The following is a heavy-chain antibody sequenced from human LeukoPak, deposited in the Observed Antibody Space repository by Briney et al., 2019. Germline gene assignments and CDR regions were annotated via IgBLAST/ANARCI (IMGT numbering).Heavy chain of an antibody. CDR2: INPNSGGT. Sequence: ASVKVSCKASGYTFLGYYMHWVRQAPGQGLEWMGWINPNSGGTNYAQKFQGRVTMTRDTSISTAYMELSRLRSDDTAVYYCARPDYYDSSGATDYWGQGTLVTVSS. CDR3: ARPDYYDSSGATDY. CDR1: GYTFLGYY. D-gene: IGHD3-22*01. J-gene: IGHJ4*02. V-gene: IGHV1-2*02.